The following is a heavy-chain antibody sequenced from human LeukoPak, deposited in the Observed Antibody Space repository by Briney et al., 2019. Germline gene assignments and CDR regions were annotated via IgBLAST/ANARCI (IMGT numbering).Heavy chain of an antibody. Sequence: PSQTLSLTCAVSGGSISSGGYSWSWIRQPPGKGLEWIGYIYHSGSTYYNPSLKSRVTISVDTSKNQFSLKLSSVTAADTAVYYCARGRAWSRRGYSYGSYYFDYWGQGTLVTVSS. D-gene: IGHD5-18*01. CDR3: ARGRAWSRRGYSYGSYYFDY. J-gene: IGHJ4*02. CDR1: GGSISSGGYS. V-gene: IGHV4-30-2*01. CDR2: IYHSGST.